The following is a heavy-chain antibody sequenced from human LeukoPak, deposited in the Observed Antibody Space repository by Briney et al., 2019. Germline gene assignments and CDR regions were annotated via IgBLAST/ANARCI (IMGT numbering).Heavy chain of an antibody. V-gene: IGHV4-59*01. J-gene: IGHJ4*02. Sequence: SETLSLTCAVYGGSFSGYYWSWIRQPPGKGLEWIGYIYYSGSTNYNSSLKSRVTISVDTSKNQFSLKLRSVTAADTAMYYCARGDYYDSSPLGYWGQGTLVTVSS. CDR1: GGSFSGYY. D-gene: IGHD3-22*01. CDR3: ARGDYYDSSPLGY. CDR2: IYYSGST.